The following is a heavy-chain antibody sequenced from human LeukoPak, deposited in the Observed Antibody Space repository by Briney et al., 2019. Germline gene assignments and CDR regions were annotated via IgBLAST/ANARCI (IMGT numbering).Heavy chain of an antibody. CDR2: REPNSGGT. V-gene: IGHV1-2*02. CDR3: ARQSFSGRAVAGLRWFDS. D-gene: IGHD6-19*01. CDR1: GYSFTGYT. Sequence: SVNVSFKPSGYSFTGYTLHGVRHPPGPGLGAVGGREPNSGGTKLVQTFQDRFTLTRDTSISTAYMEASSLRVDDTPVYYCARQSFSGRAVAGLRWFDSWAQGTLVPVSS. J-gene: IGHJ5*01.